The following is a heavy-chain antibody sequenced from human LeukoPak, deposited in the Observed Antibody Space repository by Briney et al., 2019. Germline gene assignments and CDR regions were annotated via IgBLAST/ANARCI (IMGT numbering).Heavy chain of an antibody. D-gene: IGHD2-2*01. CDR2: ISGSGGST. V-gene: IGHV3-23*01. Sequence: GGSLRLPCAASGFTFSSYAMSWVRQAPGKGLEWVSAISGSGGSTYYADSVKGRFTISRDNSKNTLYLQMNSLRAEDTAVYYCAKDPIAPYCSSTSCYVEYGMDVWGQGTTVTVSS. J-gene: IGHJ6*02. CDR1: GFTFSSYA. CDR3: AKDPIAPYCSSTSCYVEYGMDV.